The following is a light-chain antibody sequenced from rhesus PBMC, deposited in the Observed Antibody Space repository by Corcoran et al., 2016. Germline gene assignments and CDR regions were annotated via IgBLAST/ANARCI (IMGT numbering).Light chain of an antibody. CDR1: QGISSW. J-gene: IGKJ2*01. CDR2: GAS. V-gene: IGKV1-19*01. CDR3: QQYNSLPYS. Sequence: DIQMTQSPSSLSASVGDKVTITCHGNQGISSWLAWYQQKPGKAPKPLIYGASSLQSGVPSRFSGSGSGTDYTLTISSLQPEDFATYDCQQYNSLPYSFGHGTKVEIK.